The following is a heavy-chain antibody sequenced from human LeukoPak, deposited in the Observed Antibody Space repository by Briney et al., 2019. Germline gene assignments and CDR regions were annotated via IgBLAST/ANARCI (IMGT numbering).Heavy chain of an antibody. D-gene: IGHD3-10*01. CDR1: GGSISNYY. CDR2: VYDSGST. CDR3: ARAERITMVRGVIGGYYFDY. Sequence: SETLSLTCTVSGGSISNYYRSWIRQPPGKGLEWIGYVYDSGSTNYKPSLRSRVTISVDTSKSQFSPKLNSVTAADTAVYYCARAERITMVRGVIGGYYFDYWGQGTLVTVSS. J-gene: IGHJ4*02. V-gene: IGHV4-59*12.